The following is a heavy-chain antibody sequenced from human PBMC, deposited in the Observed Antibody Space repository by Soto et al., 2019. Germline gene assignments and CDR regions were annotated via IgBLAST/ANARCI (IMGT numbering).Heavy chain of an antibody. CDR3: ARDRGYSSGWYVSGDAFDI. CDR2: INAGNGNT. J-gene: IGHJ3*02. CDR1: GYTFTSYA. Sequence: ASVKVSCKASGYTFTSYAMHWVRQAPGQRLEWMGWINAGNGNTKYSQKFQGRVTITRDTSASTAYMELRSLRSEDTAVYYCARDRGYSSGWYVSGDAFDIWGQGTMVT. V-gene: IGHV1-3*01. D-gene: IGHD6-19*01.